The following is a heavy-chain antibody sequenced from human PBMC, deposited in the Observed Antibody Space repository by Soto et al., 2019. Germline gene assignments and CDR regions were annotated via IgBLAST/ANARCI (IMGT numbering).Heavy chain of an antibody. CDR1: GYTFHTYG. J-gene: IGHJ5*02. V-gene: IGHV1-18*01. Sequence: QVQLVQSGGEVKRPGASVKVSCKTSGYTFHTYGITWFRQAPGQGLEWMGWISTYNGNTNYAQNLQGRVTMTTDPSTRTAYMEVRILTSDDTAVYYCARKSSSSSWFDPWGQGTLVTVSS. D-gene: IGHD6-6*01. CDR2: ISTYNGNT. CDR3: ARKSSSSSWFDP.